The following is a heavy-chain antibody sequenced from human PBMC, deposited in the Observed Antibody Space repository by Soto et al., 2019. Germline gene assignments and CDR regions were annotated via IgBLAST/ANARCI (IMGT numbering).Heavy chain of an antibody. V-gene: IGHV1-69*06. CDR3: ARYDLWSGYLDY. Sequence: SVKVSCKASGGTFSSYAISWVRQAPGQGLEWMGGIIPNFGTANYAQKFQGRVTITADTSTSTAYMELSSLRSDDTAVYYCARYDLWSGYLDYWGQGTLVTVSS. J-gene: IGHJ4*02. CDR2: IIPNFGTA. D-gene: IGHD3-3*01. CDR1: GGTFSSYA.